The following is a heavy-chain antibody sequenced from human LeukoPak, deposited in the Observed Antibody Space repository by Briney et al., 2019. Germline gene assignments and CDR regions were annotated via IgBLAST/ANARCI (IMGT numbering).Heavy chain of an antibody. J-gene: IGHJ5*02. CDR3: ARSYGYSSSWYGSDWFDP. V-gene: IGHV4-61*02. CDR1: GASISSGSYY. D-gene: IGHD6-13*01. CDR2: IYTSGST. Sequence: PSETLSLTCTVSGASISSGSYYWSWIRQPAGKGLEWIGRIYTSGSTNYNPSLKSRVTRSIDTSKNQFSLNLSSVTAADTAVYYCARSYGYSSSWYGSDWFDPWGQGTLVTVSS.